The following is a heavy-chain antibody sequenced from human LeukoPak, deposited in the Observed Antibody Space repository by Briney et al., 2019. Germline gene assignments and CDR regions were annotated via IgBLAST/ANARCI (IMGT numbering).Heavy chain of an antibody. CDR2: IWYDGSNK. Sequence: PGRSLRLSCAASGFTFSSYGMHWVRQAPGKGLEWVAVIWYDGSNKYYADSVKGRFTISRDNSKNTLYLQMNSLRAEDTAVYYCARDRHSGYDSDYDYWGQGTLVTVSS. D-gene: IGHD5-12*01. CDR1: GFTFSSYG. V-gene: IGHV3-33*01. J-gene: IGHJ4*02. CDR3: ARDRHSGYDSDYDY.